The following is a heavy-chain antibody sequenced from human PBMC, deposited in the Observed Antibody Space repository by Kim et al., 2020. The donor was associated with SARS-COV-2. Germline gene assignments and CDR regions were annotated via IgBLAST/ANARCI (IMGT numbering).Heavy chain of an antibody. CDR3: ARSLSFGGTIVIAFNV. D-gene: IGHD3-16*02. CDR1: GDSIGGSDYY. Sequence: SETLSLTCTVSGDSIGGSDYYWGWIRQPPGKGLGWIATIHHTGSSLYNPSVQSRVTISVDTSKNHFSLLMTSVTAADTAVYYCARSLSFGGTIVIAFNV. V-gene: IGHV4-39*02. CDR2: IHHTGSS. J-gene: IGHJ3*01.